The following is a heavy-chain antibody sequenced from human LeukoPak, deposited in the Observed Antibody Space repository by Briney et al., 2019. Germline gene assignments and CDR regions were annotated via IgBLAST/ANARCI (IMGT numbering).Heavy chain of an antibody. CDR2: IYSGDRT. J-gene: IGHJ4*02. CDR1: GFTVSSNY. Sequence: GESLSLSCAASGFTVSSNYMSWVRQAPGKGLEWVSIIYSGDRTDYADSLKGRFTISRDTSKNTLYLQMSSLRAEDTAVYYCARDVRKQGLWSWGQGTLVTVSS. V-gene: IGHV3-66*01. D-gene: IGHD3-10*01. CDR3: ARDVRKQGLWS.